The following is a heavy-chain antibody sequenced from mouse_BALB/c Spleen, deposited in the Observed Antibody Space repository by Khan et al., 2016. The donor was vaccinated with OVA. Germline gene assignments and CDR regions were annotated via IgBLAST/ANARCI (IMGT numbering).Heavy chain of an antibody. V-gene: IGHV1-7*01. Sequence: VQLQESGAELAKPGASVKMSCKASGYTFINYWILWVKQRPGQGLEWIGYINPSTAYTEYNQNFTDKTTLTADKSSRTAYMQLSSLTSEDSAVDYCARRGLRWDFDYWGQGTTLTVSS. CDR1: GYTFINYW. CDR2: INPSTAYT. D-gene: IGHD1-1*01. CDR3: ARRGLRWDFDY. J-gene: IGHJ2*01.